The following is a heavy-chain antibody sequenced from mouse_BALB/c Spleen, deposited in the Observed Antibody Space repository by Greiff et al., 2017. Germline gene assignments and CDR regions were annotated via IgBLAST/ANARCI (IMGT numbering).Heavy chain of an antibody. J-gene: IGHJ3*01. CDR1: GFTFSDYY. D-gene: IGHD2-14*01. Sequence: DVMLVESGGGLVKPGGSLKLSCAASGFTFSDYYMYWVRQTPEKRLEWVATISDGCSYTYYPDSVKGRFTISRDNAKNTLYLQMSSLKSEDTAMYYCARDRGYRTGFAYWGQGTLGTVSA. CDR2: ISDGCSYT. CDR3: ARDRGYRTGFAY. V-gene: IGHV5-4*02.